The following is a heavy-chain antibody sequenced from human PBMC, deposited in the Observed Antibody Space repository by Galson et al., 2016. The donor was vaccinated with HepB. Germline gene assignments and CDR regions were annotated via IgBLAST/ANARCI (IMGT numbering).Heavy chain of an antibody. V-gene: IGHV1-2*02. CDR1: AYSFTDFY. CDR2: INPYSRDT. Sequence: SVKVSCKASAYSFTDFYLHWVRQAPGQGLEWMGWINPYSRDTNYAQKFQGRVTMTRDTSIATAYMEVSRLRSDDTAVYYCARGKYFHDSRGFPTDWYFDLWGRGTLVTVSS. CDR3: ARGKYFHDSRGFPTDWYFDL. J-gene: IGHJ2*01. D-gene: IGHD3-22*01.